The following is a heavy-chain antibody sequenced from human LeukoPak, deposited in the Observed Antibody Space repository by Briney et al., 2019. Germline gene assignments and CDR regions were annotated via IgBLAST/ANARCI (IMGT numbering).Heavy chain of an antibody. J-gene: IGHJ5*02. Sequence: SQTLSLTCTVSGGSISSGGYYWSWIRQHPGKGLEWIGYIYYSGSTYYNPSLKSRVTISVDTSKNQFSLKLSSVTAADTAVYYCARDGIAAAGMGDDPWGQGTLVTVSS. D-gene: IGHD6-13*01. V-gene: IGHV4-31*03. CDR2: IYYSGST. CDR1: GGSISSGGYY. CDR3: ARDGIAAAGMGDDP.